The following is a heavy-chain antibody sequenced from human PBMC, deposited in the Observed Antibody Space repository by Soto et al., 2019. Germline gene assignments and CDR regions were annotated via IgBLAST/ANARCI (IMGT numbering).Heavy chain of an antibody. Sequence: PGGSLRLSCAVSGFSFGTYTVNWVRQAPGMGLEWVSGLSDSVGTTHYAYSVKGRFTISRDKSKNTLYLQMNSLRAEDTAVYYCARGPSGSYYKVPRYFDYWGQGTLVTVSS. D-gene: IGHD3-10*01. V-gene: IGHV3-23*01. CDR1: GFSFGTYT. CDR2: LSDSVGTT. CDR3: ARGPSGSYYKVPRYFDY. J-gene: IGHJ4*02.